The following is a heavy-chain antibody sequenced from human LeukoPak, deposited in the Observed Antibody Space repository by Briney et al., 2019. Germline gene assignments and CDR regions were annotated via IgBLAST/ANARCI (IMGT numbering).Heavy chain of an antibody. V-gene: IGHV3-48*03. CDR2: ISSSGSTI. D-gene: IGHD3-10*01. Sequence: PGGSLRLSCAASGFTFSSYEMNWVPQAPGKGLEWGSYISSSGSTIYYADSVKGRFTISRDNAKNSLYLQMNSLRAEDTAVYYCARVGGLLWFGNFDYWGQGTLVTVSS. J-gene: IGHJ4*02. CDR3: ARVGGLLWFGNFDY. CDR1: GFTFSSYE.